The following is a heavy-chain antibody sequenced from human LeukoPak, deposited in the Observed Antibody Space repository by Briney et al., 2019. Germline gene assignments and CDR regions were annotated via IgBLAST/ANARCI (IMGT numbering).Heavy chain of an antibody. J-gene: IGHJ6*03. CDR1: GYTFTSYG. D-gene: IGHD2-15*01. CDR3: ARDLVVVAASYYMDV. V-gene: IGHV1-18*01. Sequence: ASVKVSCKASGYTFTSYGISWVRQAPGQGLEWMGWISAYNGNTNYAQKLQGRVTMTTDTSTSTAYMELRRLRSDDTAVYYCARDLVVVAASYYMDVWGKGTTVTVSS. CDR2: ISAYNGNT.